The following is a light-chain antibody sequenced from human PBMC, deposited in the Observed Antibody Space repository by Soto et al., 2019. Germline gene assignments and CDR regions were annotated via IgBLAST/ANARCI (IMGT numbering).Light chain of an antibody. V-gene: IGKV3-11*01. CDR2: DAS. CDR1: QSVSSY. J-gene: IGKJ1*01. Sequence: EIVLTQSPGTLSLSPGEIANLSCRASQSVSSYLAWYQQKPGQAPRLLIYDASNRATGIPDRFSGSGSGTDFTLTISSLEPEDFAVYYCQQANSFPWTFGQGTKVDIK. CDR3: QQANSFPWT.